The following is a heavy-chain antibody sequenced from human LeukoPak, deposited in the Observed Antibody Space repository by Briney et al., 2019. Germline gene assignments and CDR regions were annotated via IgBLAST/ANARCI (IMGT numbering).Heavy chain of an antibody. Sequence: SETLSLTCTVSGGSISSGGYRWTWIRQYPGKGLEWIGYINYSGSTYYNPSLKSRVIISVDTSKNQFSLNLNSVTAADTAVYYCAREMDAHPRIVVWGQGTLVTVSS. CDR1: GGSISSGGYR. D-gene: IGHD2-21*01. V-gene: IGHV4-31*03. CDR2: INYSGST. CDR3: AREMDAHPRIVV. J-gene: IGHJ1*01.